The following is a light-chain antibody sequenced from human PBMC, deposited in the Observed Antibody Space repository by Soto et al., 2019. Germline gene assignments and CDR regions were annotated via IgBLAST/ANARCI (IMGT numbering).Light chain of an antibody. CDR2: WAS. J-gene: IGKJ1*01. Sequence: DIVMTQSPDSLAVSLGERATINCKSSQNILHTSNAKNYLAWYQQKPGQPPKLLIYWASTRESGVPDRFSGSGSGTDFTLTISSLQAEDVAVYYCQQYYSTPRWTFGQGTKVDIK. CDR1: QNILHTSNAKNY. V-gene: IGKV4-1*01. CDR3: QQYYSTPRWT.